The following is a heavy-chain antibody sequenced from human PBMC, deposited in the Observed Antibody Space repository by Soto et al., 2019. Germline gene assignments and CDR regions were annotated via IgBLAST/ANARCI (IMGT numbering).Heavy chain of an antibody. CDR1: GGTFSSYA. D-gene: IGHD6-6*01. Sequence: SVKVSCKASGGTFSSYAISWVRQAPGQGLEWMGGIIPIFGTANYAQKFQGRVTITADESTSTAYMELSSLRSEDTAVYYCARERIAARPTHYYYGMDVWGQGTTVTVSS. CDR3: ARERIAARPTHYYYGMDV. V-gene: IGHV1-69*13. J-gene: IGHJ6*02. CDR2: IIPIFGTA.